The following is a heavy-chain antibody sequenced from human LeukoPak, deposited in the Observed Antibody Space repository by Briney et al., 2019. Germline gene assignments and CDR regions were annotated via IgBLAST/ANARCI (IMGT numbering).Heavy chain of an antibody. CDR3: AMVSGPFDY. V-gene: IGHV3-23*01. CDR1: GFTFSNYA. J-gene: IGHJ4*02. D-gene: IGHD2-21*02. Sequence: GGPLRLSCAASGFTFSNYAMIWVRQAPGKGLEWVSAISGSGFSTYYADSVKGRFTISKDNSKNTLYLQMNSLRVEDTAVYYCAMVSGPFDYWGQGTLVTVSS. CDR2: ISGSGFST.